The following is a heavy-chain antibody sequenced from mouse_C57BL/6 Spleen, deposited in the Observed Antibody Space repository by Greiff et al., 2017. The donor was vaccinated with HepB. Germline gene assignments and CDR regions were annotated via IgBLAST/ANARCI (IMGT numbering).Heavy chain of an antibody. CDR3: ARGHDYLYFDY. V-gene: IGHV1-80*01. CDR1: GYAFSSYW. J-gene: IGHJ2*01. CDR2: IYPGDGDT. Sequence: QVQLQQSGAELVKPGASVKISCKASGYAFSSYWMNWVKQRPGKGLEWIGQIYPGDGDTNYNGKFKGKATLTADKSSSTAYMQLSSLTSEDSAVYFCARGHDYLYFDYWGQGTTLTVSS. D-gene: IGHD2-4*01.